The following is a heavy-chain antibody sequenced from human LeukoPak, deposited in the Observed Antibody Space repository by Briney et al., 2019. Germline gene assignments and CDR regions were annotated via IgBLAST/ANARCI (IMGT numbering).Heavy chain of an antibody. CDR1: GFTVSSNY. V-gene: IGHV3-30*18. J-gene: IGHJ4*02. Sequence: GGSLRLSCAASGFTVSSNYMSWVRQAPGKGLEWVAVISYDGSNKYYADSVKGRFTISRDNSKNTLYLQMNSLRAEDTAVYYCAKSGYGSGILAYYFDYWGQGTLVTVSS. CDR2: ISYDGSNK. D-gene: IGHD3-10*01. CDR3: AKSGYGSGILAYYFDY.